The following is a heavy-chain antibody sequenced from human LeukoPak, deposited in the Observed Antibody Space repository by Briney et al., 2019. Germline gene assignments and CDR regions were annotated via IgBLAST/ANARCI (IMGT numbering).Heavy chain of an antibody. CDR3: AGGSGDYSPDY. Sequence: ASVKVSCKASGHTFSGNYMHWVRQAPGQGLEWMVWTNPNSGGTNYAQKFQGRVTMTRDTSISTAYMGLSRLRSDDTAVYYCAGGSGDYSPDYWGQGTLVTVSS. CDR2: TNPNSGGT. D-gene: IGHD3-22*01. CDR1: GHTFSGNY. J-gene: IGHJ4*02. V-gene: IGHV1-2*02.